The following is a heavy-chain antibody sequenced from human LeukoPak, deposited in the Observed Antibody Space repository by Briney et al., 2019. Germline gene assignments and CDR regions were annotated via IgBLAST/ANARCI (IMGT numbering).Heavy chain of an antibody. D-gene: IGHD2-21*01. Sequence: ASVKVSCTASGYTFTSYGISWVRQAPGQGLERMGWISAYNGNTNYAQTLQGRVTMTTDTSTSTAYMELRSLRSDDTAVYYCARDYPLAYCGGDCPLAFDYWGQGTLVTVSS. V-gene: IGHV1-18*01. CDR3: ARDYPLAYCGGDCPLAFDY. J-gene: IGHJ4*02. CDR1: GYTFTSYG. CDR2: ISAYNGNT.